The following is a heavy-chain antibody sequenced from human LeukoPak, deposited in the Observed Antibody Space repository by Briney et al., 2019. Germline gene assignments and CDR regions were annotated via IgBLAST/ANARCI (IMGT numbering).Heavy chain of an antibody. V-gene: IGHV4-59*01. CDR3: ASSSVGATSYFDY. CDR2: IYYSGST. D-gene: IGHD1-26*01. J-gene: IGHJ4*02. CDR1: GGSISSYY. Sequence: PSETLSLTCTVSGGSISSYYWSWIRQPPGKGLEWIGYIYYSGSTNYNPSLKSRVTISVDTSKNQFSLKLSSVTAADTAVYYCASSSVGATSYFDYWGQGTLVTVSS.